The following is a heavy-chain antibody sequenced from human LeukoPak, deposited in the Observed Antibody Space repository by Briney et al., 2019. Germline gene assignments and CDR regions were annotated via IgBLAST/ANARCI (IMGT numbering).Heavy chain of an antibody. V-gene: IGHV3-30-3*01. CDR3: ARERVAAAGTGSRFDY. CDR1: GFTFSSYA. Sequence: PGRSLRLSCAASGFTFSSYAMHWVRQAPGKGLEWVAVIPYDGSNKYYADSVKGRFTISRDNSKNTLYLQMNSLRAEDTAVYYCARERVAAAGTGSRFDYWGQGTLVTVSS. J-gene: IGHJ4*02. CDR2: IPYDGSNK. D-gene: IGHD6-13*01.